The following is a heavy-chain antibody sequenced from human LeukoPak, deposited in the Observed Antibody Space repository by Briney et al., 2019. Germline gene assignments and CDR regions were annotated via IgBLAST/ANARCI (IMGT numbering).Heavy chain of an antibody. CDR1: GYSFTTYL. J-gene: IGHJ4*02. CDR3: ARRRAVRGVYYFDN. D-gene: IGHD3-10*01. Sequence: RLGESLKISCKDSGYSFTTYLIVWVRQMPGEGLELIVIIYPGDSDTKYNPSFEGQVTISADKSISTAYLQWSSLKASDTAMYYCARRRAVRGVYYFDNWGQGTLVTVSS. CDR2: IYPGDSDT. V-gene: IGHV5-51*01.